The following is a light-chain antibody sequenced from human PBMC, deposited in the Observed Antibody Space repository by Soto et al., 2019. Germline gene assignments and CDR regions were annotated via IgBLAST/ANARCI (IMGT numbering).Light chain of an antibody. V-gene: IGLV2-14*01. CDR3: SSYTSSITFF. CDR1: SSDVGGYNY. CDR2: EVS. J-gene: IGLJ1*01. Sequence: QSVLTQPASVSGSPGQSITISCTGTSSDVGGYNYVSWYQQHPGKAPKLMIYEVSNRPSGVSNRFSGSKSGNTASLTISGLQAEDDADYYCSSYTSSITFFFGTGTKVTGL.